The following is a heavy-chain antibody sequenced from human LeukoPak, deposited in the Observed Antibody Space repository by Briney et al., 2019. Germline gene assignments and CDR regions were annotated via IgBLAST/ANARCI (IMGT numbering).Heavy chain of an antibody. D-gene: IGHD6-6*01. CDR2: ISSSGNTI. J-gene: IGHJ3*02. V-gene: IGHV3-48*03. CDR1: EFTFTSYE. CDR3: ARGPSIAARYDAFDI. Sequence: QAGGSLRLSCAASEFTFTSYELNWVRQAPGKGLEWVSYISSSGNTISYADSVKGRFTIYRDNAKNSLYLQVISLRAEDTAVYYCARGPSIAARYDAFDIWGQGTMVTVSS.